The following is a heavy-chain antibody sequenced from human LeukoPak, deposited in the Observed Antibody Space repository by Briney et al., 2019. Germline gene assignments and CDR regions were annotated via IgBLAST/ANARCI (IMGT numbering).Heavy chain of an antibody. CDR1: GGSISSYY. J-gene: IGHJ4*02. CDR2: IYYSGST. CDR3: ARGGIQLWLRPFDY. V-gene: IGHV4-59*01. D-gene: IGHD5-18*01. Sequence: SETLSLTCTVSGGSISSYYWSWIRQPPGKGLEWIGYIYYSGSTNYNPSLKSRVTISVDTSKNQFSLKLSSVTAADTAMYYCARGGIQLWLRPFDYWGQGTLVTASS.